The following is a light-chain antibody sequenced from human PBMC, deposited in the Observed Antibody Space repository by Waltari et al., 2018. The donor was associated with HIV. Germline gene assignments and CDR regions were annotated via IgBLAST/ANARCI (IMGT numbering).Light chain of an antibody. V-gene: IGKV1-5*03. CDR2: KAS. J-gene: IGKJ1*01. CDR1: QSSSSW. Sequence: DIQMTQSPSTLSASVGDRVTITCRASQSSSSWLAWYQQKPGKAPKLRIYKASSLESGVPTRVSGSGSETEFTLTISSLQPDDFATYYCQQYNSKRTFGRGTKVEIK. CDR3: QQYNSKRT.